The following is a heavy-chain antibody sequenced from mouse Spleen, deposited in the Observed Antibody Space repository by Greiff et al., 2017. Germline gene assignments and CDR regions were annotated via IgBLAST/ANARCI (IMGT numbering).Heavy chain of an antibody. CDR2: IDPETGGT. V-gene: IGHV1-15*01. D-gene: IGHD4-1*01. Sequence: QVHVKQSGAELVRPGASVTLSCKASGYTFTDYEMHWVKQTPVHGLEWIGAIDPETGGTAYNQKFKGKAILTADKSSSTAYMELRSLTSEDSAVYYCTSPANWVSWFAYWGQGTLVTVSA. J-gene: IGHJ3*01. CDR1: GYTFTDYE. CDR3: TSPANWVSWFAY.